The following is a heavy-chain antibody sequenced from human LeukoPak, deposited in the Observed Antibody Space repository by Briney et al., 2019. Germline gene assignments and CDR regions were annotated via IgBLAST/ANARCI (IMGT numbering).Heavy chain of an antibody. J-gene: IGHJ6*02. CDR3: ARVTVSYGYYYYYGMDV. CDR2: ISYDGSNK. D-gene: IGHD5-18*01. Sequence: GGSLRLSCAASGFTFSSYAMHWVRQAPGKGLEWVAVISYDGSNKYYADSVKGRFTISRDNSKNTLYLQMNSLRAEDTAVYYCARVTVSYGYYYYYGMDVWGQGTTVTVSS. CDR1: GFTFSSYA. V-gene: IGHV3-30-3*01.